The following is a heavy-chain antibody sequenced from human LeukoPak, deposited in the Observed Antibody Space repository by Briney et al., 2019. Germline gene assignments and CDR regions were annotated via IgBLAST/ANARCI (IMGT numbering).Heavy chain of an antibody. D-gene: IGHD2-2*01. J-gene: IGHJ6*02. CDR1: GFTFSDYY. V-gene: IGHV3-11*01. CDR2: ISSSGSTI. Sequence: GGSLRLSCAASGFTFSDYYMSWIRQAPGKGLEWVSYISSSGSTIYYADSVKGRFTISRGNAKNSLYLQMNSLRAEDTAVYYCARDGPFVVVPAAIDYYYYGMDVWGQGTTVTVSS. CDR3: ARDGPFVVVPAAIDYYYYGMDV.